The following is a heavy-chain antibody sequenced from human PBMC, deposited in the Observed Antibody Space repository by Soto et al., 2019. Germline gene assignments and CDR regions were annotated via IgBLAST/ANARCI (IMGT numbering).Heavy chain of an antibody. CDR1: GFTFSNAW. J-gene: IGHJ3*02. CDR2: IKSKTDGGTT. V-gene: IGHV3-15*01. CDR3: TTSLTDSSERAFDI. D-gene: IGHD6-19*01. Sequence: PGGSLRLSCEASGFTFSNAWMSWVRQAPGKGLEWVGRIKSKTDGGTTDYAAPVKGRFTISRDDSKNTLYLQMNSLKTEDTAVYYCTTSLTDSSERAFDIWGQGTMVTVSS.